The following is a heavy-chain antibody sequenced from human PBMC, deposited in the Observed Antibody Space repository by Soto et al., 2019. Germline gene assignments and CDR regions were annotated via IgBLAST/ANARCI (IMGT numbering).Heavy chain of an antibody. J-gene: IGHJ2*01. CDR2: IHHNGST. V-gene: IGHV4-34*01. Sequence: IEEIHHNGSTNYNTSLKSRVTISVDTSKNQFSLKLSSVTAADTAVYYCVFFFQAEDGIRDVRSVSAFLLNRSSDL. D-gene: IGHD3-10*02. CDR3: VFFFQAEDGIRDVRSVSAFLLNRSSDL.